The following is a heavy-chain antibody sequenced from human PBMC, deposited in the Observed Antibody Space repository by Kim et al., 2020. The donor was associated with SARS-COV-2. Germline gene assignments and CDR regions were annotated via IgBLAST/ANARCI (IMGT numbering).Heavy chain of an antibody. Sequence: TNYSQKCQGRVTMTSDTSTSTVYMELSSLRSEDTAVYYCTKYSGRNPFDYWGQGTLVTVSS. V-gene: IGHV1-46*01. CDR3: TKYSGRNPFDY. CDR2: T. D-gene: IGHD1-26*01. J-gene: IGHJ4*02.